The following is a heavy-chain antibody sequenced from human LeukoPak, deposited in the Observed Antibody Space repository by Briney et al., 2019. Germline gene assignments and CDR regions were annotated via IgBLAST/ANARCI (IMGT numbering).Heavy chain of an antibody. CDR1: GYSFTSYW. V-gene: IGHV5-51*01. D-gene: IGHD2-15*01. CDR3: ARWGGYCTGGSCYPLYYFDP. CDR2: IHPPDSDT. J-gene: IGHJ4*02. Sequence: KVGESLKISCKGSGYSFTSYWIGWVRQMPGKGLEWMGIIHPPDSDTRYSPSFQGQVTISADKSINTAYLQWNSLKASDTAMYYCARWGGYCTGGSCYPLYYFDPWGQGTLVTVSS.